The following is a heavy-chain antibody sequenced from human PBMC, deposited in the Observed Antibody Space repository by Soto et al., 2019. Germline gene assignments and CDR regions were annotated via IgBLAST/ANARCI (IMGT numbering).Heavy chain of an antibody. Sequence: QVQLQESGPGLVKPSQTLSLTCTVSGGSISSGDYYWSWIRQHPGKGLEFIGYIYYTGTTYYNPSLKSRIAISVDTSKNQFSLKLSSVTAADTAVYYCARDYGSSGYDAIDIWGQGTMVTVSS. CDR2: IYYTGTT. J-gene: IGHJ3*02. CDR3: ARDYGSSGYDAIDI. V-gene: IGHV4-31*03. D-gene: IGHD3-22*01. CDR1: GGSISSGDYY.